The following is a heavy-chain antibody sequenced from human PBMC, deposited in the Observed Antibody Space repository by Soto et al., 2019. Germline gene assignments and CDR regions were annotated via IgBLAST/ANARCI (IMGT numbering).Heavy chain of an antibody. D-gene: IGHD3-16*02. J-gene: IGHJ4*02. CDR2: IYYSGST. CDR1: GGSISSSSYY. Sequence: SETLSLTCTVSGGSISSSSYYWGWIRQPPGKGLEWIGSIYYSGSTYYNPSLKSRVTISVDTSKNQFSLKLSSVTAEDTAVYYCARGYSDSIWGSYPLVYWGQGTLVTVSS. CDR3: ARGYSDSIWGSYPLVY. V-gene: IGHV4-39*01.